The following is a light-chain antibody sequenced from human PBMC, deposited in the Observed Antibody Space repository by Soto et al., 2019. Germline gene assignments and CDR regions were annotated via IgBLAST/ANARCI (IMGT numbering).Light chain of an antibody. V-gene: IGKV1-39*01. CDR1: QSISNY. J-gene: IGKJ4*01. CDR2: AAS. Sequence: DIQMTQSPSSLSASVGDRVTITCRASQSISNYLNWYQLKPGRAPQVLIYAASTLQSGVPSRFSGSGSGTDFSLTNSSLQPEDFATYFCQQSYTTPPVTFGGGTKVEIK. CDR3: QQSYTTPPVT.